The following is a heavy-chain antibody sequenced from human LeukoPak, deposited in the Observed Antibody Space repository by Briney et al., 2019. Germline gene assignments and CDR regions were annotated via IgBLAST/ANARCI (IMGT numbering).Heavy chain of an antibody. CDR3: ARTIQLYAKFDAFDI. Sequence: ASVKVSCKASGYTFTSYGISWVRQAPGQGLEWMGWISAYNGNTNYAQKLQGRVTMTTDTSASTAYMELSSLRSEDTAVYYCARTIQLYAKFDAFDIWGQGTMVTVSS. CDR2: ISAYNGNT. J-gene: IGHJ3*02. CDR1: GYTFTSYG. V-gene: IGHV1-18*01. D-gene: IGHD5-18*01.